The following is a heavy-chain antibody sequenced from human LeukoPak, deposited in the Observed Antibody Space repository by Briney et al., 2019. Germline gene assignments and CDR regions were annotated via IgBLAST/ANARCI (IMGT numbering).Heavy chain of an antibody. CDR3: AGHDSSGSTGY. D-gene: IGHD3-22*01. J-gene: IGHJ4*02. CDR1: GGSISSYY. CDR2: IYTSGST. Sequence: SETLSLTCTVSGGSISSYYWSWIRQPAGKGLEWIGRIYTSGSTNYNPSLKSRVTMSVDTSKNQFPLKLSSVTAADTAVYYCAGHDSSGSTGYWGQGTLVTVSS. V-gene: IGHV4-4*07.